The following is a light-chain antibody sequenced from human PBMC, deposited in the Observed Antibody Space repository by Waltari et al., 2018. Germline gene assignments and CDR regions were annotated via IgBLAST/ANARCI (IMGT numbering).Light chain of an antibody. CDR1: QSVSSN. Sequence: EIVMTQSPATLSVFTGEGATVSCRASQSVSSNLAWYQQKPGQAPRLLIYGASTRATGIPARFSGSGSGTEFSLTISSLQSEDFAVYYCQQYNDWPPITFGQGTRLEIK. CDR2: GAS. CDR3: QQYNDWPPIT. J-gene: IGKJ5*01. V-gene: IGKV3-15*01.